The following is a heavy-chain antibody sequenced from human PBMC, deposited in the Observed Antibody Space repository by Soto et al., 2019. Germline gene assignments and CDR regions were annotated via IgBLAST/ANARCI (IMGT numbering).Heavy chain of an antibody. Sequence: QVQLQESGPGLVKPSQTLSLTCTVSGGSISSGDYYWSWIRQPPGKGLELIGYIYYGGSTYYDPSLKTRDTISVDTSKHQFSLKLRSVTAAVTAVYYCAIGITMVRVVIIQYFQHWGQGTLVTVSS. CDR2: IYYGGST. CDR3: AIGITMVRVVIIQYFQH. J-gene: IGHJ1*01. CDR1: GGSISSGDYY. V-gene: IGHV4-30-4*01. D-gene: IGHD3-10*01.